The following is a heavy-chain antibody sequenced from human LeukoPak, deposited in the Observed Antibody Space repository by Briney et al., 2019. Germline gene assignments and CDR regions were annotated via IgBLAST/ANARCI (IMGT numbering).Heavy chain of an antibody. CDR3: ARDWGDSNSWLTAVYGMDV. CDR2: IYSGGST. V-gene: IGHV3-66*01. D-gene: IGHD6-13*01. CDR1: GFAVGSSH. J-gene: IGHJ6*02. Sequence: GGSLRLSCAASGFAVGSSHMSWVRQAPGKRLEWVSVIYSGGSTYYADSVKGRFTISRDNSMNTLYLQMNSLRAEDTAVYYCARDWGDSNSWLTAVYGMDVWGQGTTVTVSS.